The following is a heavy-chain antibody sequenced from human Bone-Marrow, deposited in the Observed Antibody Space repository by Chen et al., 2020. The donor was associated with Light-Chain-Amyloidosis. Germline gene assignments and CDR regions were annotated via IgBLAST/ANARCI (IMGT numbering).Heavy chain of an antibody. CDR3: VASHVIVGALES. J-gene: IGHJ4*02. CDR1: GFPFSDSG. Sequence: EVQLVESGGGLVQPGGSLRLACVASGFPFSDSGIHWVRQASGKGLEWFGRIRTKNSGYTTSYAAPVEGRFTVSRDDSKTTAYLQMDSLKIEDTALYYCVASHVIVGALESWGQGTLVIVSP. V-gene: IGHV3-73*01. D-gene: IGHD2-21*01. CDR2: IRTKNSGYTT.